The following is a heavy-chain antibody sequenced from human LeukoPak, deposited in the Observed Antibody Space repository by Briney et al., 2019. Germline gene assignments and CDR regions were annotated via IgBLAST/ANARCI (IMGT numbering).Heavy chain of an antibody. CDR3: ARDSSLWFGELPY. V-gene: IGHV3-66*02. CDR1: GFTVSSNY. CDR2: IYSGGST. D-gene: IGHD3-10*01. Sequence: PGGSLRLSCAASGFTVSSNYMSWVRQAPGKGLEWVSVIYSGGSTYYADSVKGRFTISRDNSKNTLHLQMNSLRAEDTAVYYCARDSSLWFGELPYWGQGTLVTVSS. J-gene: IGHJ4*02.